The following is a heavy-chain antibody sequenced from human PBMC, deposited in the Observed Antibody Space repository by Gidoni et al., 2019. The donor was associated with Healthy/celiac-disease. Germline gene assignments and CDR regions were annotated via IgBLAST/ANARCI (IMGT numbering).Heavy chain of an antibody. J-gene: IGHJ3*02. CDR3: ARGGREFRAAAGNSFDI. CDR2: IIPIFGTA. Sequence: QVQLVQSGAEVKKPGSSVKVSCKASGGTFSSYAISWVRQAPGQGLEWMGGIIPIFGTANYAQKFQGRVTITADESTSTAYMELSSLRSEDTAVYYCARGGREFRAAAGNSFDIWGQGTMVTVSS. CDR1: GGTFSSYA. D-gene: IGHD6-13*01. V-gene: IGHV1-69*01.